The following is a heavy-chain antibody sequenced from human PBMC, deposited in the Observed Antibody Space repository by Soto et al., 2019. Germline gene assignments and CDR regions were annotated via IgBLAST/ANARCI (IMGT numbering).Heavy chain of an antibody. J-gene: IGHJ4*02. CDR2: IYYSGST. Sequence: QLQLQESGPGLVKPSENLSLTCTVSGGSISSSSYYWGWIRQPPGKGLEWIGSIYYSGSTYYNPSLKSRVTLSVDTSKNQFSLKLSSVTAADTAVYYCARSGHYYDSSGYFSRYWGQGTLVTVSS. V-gene: IGHV4-39*01. CDR3: ARSGHYYDSSGYFSRY. D-gene: IGHD3-22*01. CDR1: GGSISSSSYY.